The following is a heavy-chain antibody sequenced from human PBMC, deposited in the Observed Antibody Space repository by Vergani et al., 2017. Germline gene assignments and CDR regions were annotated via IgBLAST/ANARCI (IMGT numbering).Heavy chain of an antibody. D-gene: IGHD6-19*01. V-gene: IGHV1-69*02. CDR2: IIPILGIA. CDR3: AKVAGPHSNLYYYYGMDV. J-gene: IGHJ6*02. Sequence: QVQLVQSGAEVKKPGSSVKVSCKASGGTFSSYTISWVRQAPGQGLEWMGRIIPILGIANYAQKFQGRVTITADKSTSTAYMELSSLRSEDTAVYYCAKVAGPHSNLYYYYGMDVWGQGTTVTVSS. CDR1: GGTFSSYT.